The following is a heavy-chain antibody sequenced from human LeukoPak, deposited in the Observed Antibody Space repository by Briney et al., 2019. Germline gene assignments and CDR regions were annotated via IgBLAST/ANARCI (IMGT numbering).Heavy chain of an antibody. CDR2: ISGSGGST. Sequence: PGGSLRLSCAASGFTFSSYAMSWVRQAPGKGLEWVSAISGSGGSTYYADSVKGRFTISRDNSKNTLYLQMNSLRAEDTAVYYCAKDLALRVCETTTCGYWGQGTLVTVSS. V-gene: IGHV3-23*01. J-gene: IGHJ4*02. CDR3: AKDLALRVCETTTCGY. CDR1: GFTFSSYA. D-gene: IGHD4-17*01.